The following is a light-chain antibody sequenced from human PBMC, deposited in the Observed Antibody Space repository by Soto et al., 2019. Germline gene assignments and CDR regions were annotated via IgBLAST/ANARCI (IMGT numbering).Light chain of an antibody. CDR3: QHYNNWPPWT. V-gene: IGKV3-15*01. Sequence: DIVMTQSPATLSVSPGERATLSCRASQSVSSNLAWYQQEPGQAPMLLIYGASTRATGIPARFSGSGSGTEFTLTISSLQSEDFAVYYCQHYNNWPPWTFGQGTKVEIK. CDR2: GAS. CDR1: QSVSSN. J-gene: IGKJ1*01.